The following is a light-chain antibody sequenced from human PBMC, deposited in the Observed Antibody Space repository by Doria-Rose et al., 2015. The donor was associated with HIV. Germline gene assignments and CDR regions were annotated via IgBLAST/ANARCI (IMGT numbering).Light chain of an antibody. CDR2: DGS. CDR3: HQYGTSWT. V-gene: IGKV3-20*01. CDR1: QSFSSTY. J-gene: IGKJ1*01. Sequence: TQSLGTLSLSPGERATLSCRASQSFSSTYLAWYQQKPGQAPSLLIYDGSTRPTGIPDRFSASGSGTDFTLTINRLEPEDSALYYCHQYGTSWTFGQGTKVEI.